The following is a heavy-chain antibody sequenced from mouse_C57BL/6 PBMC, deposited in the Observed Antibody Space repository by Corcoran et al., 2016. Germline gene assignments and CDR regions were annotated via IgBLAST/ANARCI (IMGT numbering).Heavy chain of an antibody. CDR2: INTYSGVP. V-gene: IGHV9-3*01. CDR3: ARRGGVDY. J-gene: IGHJ4*01. Sequence: QIQLVQSGPELKKPGETVKISCKASGYTFTTYGMSWVKQAPGKGLKWMGWINTYSGVPTYADDFKGRFAFSLETSASTAYLQINNLKNEDTATYCCARRGGVDYWGQGTSVTVSS. D-gene: IGHD1-1*02. CDR1: GYTFTTYG.